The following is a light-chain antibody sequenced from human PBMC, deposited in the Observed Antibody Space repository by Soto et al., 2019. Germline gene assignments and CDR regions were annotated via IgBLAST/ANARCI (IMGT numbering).Light chain of an antibody. CDR3: VLYMGSGISL. CDR1: SGSVSPSYY. V-gene: IGLV8-61*01. CDR2: STN. J-gene: IGLJ3*02. Sequence: QTVVTQEPSFSASPGGTVTLTCALSSGSVSPSYYPSWYQQTPGQAPRTVIHSTNTRSSGVPDRFSGSILGNKAALTITGAQADDESDYYCVLYMGSGISLFGGGTKVTVL.